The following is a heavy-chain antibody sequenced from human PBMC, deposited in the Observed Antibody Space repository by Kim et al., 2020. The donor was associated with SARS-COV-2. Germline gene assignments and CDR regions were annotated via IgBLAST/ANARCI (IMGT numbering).Heavy chain of an antibody. CDR1: GFNFRNFW. J-gene: IGHJ4*02. CDR3: ARGDYCSSTNCASPFDF. D-gene: IGHD2-15*01. V-gene: IGHV3-7*03. CDR2: IKHDGGDK. Sequence: GGSLRLSCRASGFNFRNFWMNWVRQGPGKGLEWVASIKHDGGDKSYVDSVKGRFTISRDNAKNSLYLQMNSLTAADTAVYYCARGDYCSSTNCASPFDFWGQGILVTVAS.